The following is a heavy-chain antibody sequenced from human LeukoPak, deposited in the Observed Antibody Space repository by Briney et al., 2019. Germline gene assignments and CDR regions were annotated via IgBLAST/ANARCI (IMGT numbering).Heavy chain of an antibody. CDR3: ARDRWYGTSDAFDI. V-gene: IGHV3-21*01. J-gene: IGHJ3*02. CDR2: ICSSSSYR. D-gene: IGHD6-13*01. Sequence: GGSLRLSCAASGFTFSSYAMNWVRQAPGKGLEWVSSICSSSSYRYYADSVKGRFTISRDNAKNSLYLQMNSLRAEDTAVYYCARDRWYGTSDAFDIWGQGTMVTVSS. CDR1: GFTFSSYA.